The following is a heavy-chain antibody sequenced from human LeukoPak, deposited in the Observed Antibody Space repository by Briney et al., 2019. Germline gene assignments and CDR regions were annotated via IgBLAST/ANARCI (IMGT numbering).Heavy chain of an antibody. Sequence: GGSLRLSCAASGFTFSSYWMSWVRQAPGKGLEWVANIKQDGSEKYYVDSVKGRFTISRDNAKNSLYLQMNSLRAEDTAVYYCARVRLEGNYYDSSGYYFDYWGQGTLVTVSS. CDR1: GFTFSSYW. CDR2: IKQDGSEK. CDR3: ARVRLEGNYYDSSGYYFDY. D-gene: IGHD3-22*01. J-gene: IGHJ4*02. V-gene: IGHV3-7*01.